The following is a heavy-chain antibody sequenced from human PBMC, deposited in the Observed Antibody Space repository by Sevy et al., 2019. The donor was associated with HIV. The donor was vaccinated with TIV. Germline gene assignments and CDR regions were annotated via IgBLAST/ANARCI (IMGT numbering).Heavy chain of an antibody. CDR2: ISYDGSNK. CDR1: GFTFSSYG. Sequence: GSLRLSCAASGFTFSSYGMHWVRQAPGKGLEWVAVISYDGSNKYYADSVKGRFTISRDISKNTLYLQMNSLRAEDTAVYYCAKGYYSSGGSCFSTTRGYYYGMDVWGQGTTVTVSS. D-gene: IGHD2-15*01. V-gene: IGHV3-30*18. CDR3: AKGYYSSGGSCFSTTRGYYYGMDV. J-gene: IGHJ6*02.